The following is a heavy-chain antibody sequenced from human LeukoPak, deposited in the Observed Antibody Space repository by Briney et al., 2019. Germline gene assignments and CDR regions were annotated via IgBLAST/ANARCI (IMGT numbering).Heavy chain of an antibody. Sequence: SETLSLTCAVYDGSFSGYYWSWIRQPPGKGLEWIGEINHSGSTNYNPSLKSRVTISVDTSKNQFSLKLSSVTAADTAVYYCAGLFDYGDSHYYYYYMDVWGKGTTVTVSS. CDR1: DGSFSGYY. CDR2: INHSGST. J-gene: IGHJ6*03. CDR3: AGLFDYGDSHYYYYYMDV. D-gene: IGHD4-17*01. V-gene: IGHV4-34*01.